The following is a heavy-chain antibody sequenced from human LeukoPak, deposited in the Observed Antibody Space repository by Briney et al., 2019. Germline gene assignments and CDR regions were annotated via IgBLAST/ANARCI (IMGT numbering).Heavy chain of an antibody. Sequence: GGSLRLSCAASGFMFSDYGMHWVRQAPGKGLEWVALIWYDGNDKYYADSVKGRFTTSRDNSKNTLYLQMNSLRPEDTALYYCARGGRKDYLCGNYRYSDSFDIWGQGTMVTVSS. D-gene: IGHD3-16*02. V-gene: IGHV3-33*01. CDR2: IWYDGNDK. J-gene: IGHJ3*02. CDR3: ARGGRKDYLCGNYRYSDSFDI. CDR1: GFMFSDYG.